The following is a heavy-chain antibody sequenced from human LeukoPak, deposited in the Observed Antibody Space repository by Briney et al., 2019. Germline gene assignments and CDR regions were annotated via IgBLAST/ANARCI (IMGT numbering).Heavy chain of an antibody. V-gene: IGHV3-74*01. Sequence: GGSLRLSCAASGFTFSTYWMHWVRQAPGKGLEWVSRINPDGITTTCADSVKSRFTISRDNAKNTLFLQMNSLRAEDTAVYYCARDYYYGMGVWGQGTTITVSS. J-gene: IGHJ6*02. CDR3: ARDYYYGMGV. CDR1: GFTFSTYW. CDR2: INPDGITT.